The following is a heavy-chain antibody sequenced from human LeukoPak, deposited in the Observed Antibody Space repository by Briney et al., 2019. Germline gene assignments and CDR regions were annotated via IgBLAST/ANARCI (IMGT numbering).Heavy chain of an antibody. CDR3: ARQTRYPLYYMDV. V-gene: IGHV4-39*01. D-gene: IGHD1-14*01. J-gene: IGHJ6*03. Sequence: SETLSLTCTVSGGSISSSSYYWGWIRQPPGKGLEWIGSIYYSGSTYYNPSLKSRVTISVDTSKNQFSLKLTSVTAADTAVYFCARQTRYPLYYMDVWGKGTTVTVSS. CDR1: GGSISSSSYY. CDR2: IYYSGST.